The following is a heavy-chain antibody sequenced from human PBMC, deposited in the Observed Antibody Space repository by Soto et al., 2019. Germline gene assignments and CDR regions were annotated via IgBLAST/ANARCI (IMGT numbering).Heavy chain of an antibody. CDR2: IYYSGST. V-gene: IGHV4-39*01. Sequence: SETLSLTCTVSGGSISSSSYYWGWIRQPPGKGLEWIGSIYYSGSTYYNPSLKSRVTISVDTSKNQFSLKLSSVTAADTAVYYCARHGELGYCSSTSCRIYYYYGMDVWGQGTTVTVSS. J-gene: IGHJ6*02. CDR3: ARHGELGYCSSTSCRIYYYYGMDV. D-gene: IGHD2-2*01. CDR1: GGSISSSSYY.